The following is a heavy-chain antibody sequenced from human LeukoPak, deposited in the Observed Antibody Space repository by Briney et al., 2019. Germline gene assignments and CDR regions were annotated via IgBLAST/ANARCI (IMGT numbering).Heavy chain of an antibody. Sequence: PGGSLRLSCAASGFTFDDYAMHWVRQAPGKGLEWVSGISWNSGSIGYADSVKGRFTISRDNAKNSLYLQMNSRRAEDTALYYCAKAIYDTYFDYWGQGTLVTVSS. CDR3: AKAIYDTYFDY. CDR2: ISWNSGSI. CDR1: GFTFDDYA. D-gene: IGHD3-22*01. J-gene: IGHJ4*02. V-gene: IGHV3-9*01.